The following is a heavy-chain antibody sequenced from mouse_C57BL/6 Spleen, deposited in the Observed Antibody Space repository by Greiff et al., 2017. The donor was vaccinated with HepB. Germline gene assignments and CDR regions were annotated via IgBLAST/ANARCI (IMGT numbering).Heavy chain of an antibody. CDR1: GYTFTSYW. CDR3: ARWEVYYPLFDY. Sequence: VQLQQSGAELVMPGASVKLSCKASGYTFTSYWMHWVKQRPGQGLEWIGEIDPSDSYTNYNQKFKGKSTLTVDKSSSTAYMQLSSLTSEDSAVYYCARWEVYYPLFDYWGQGTTLTVSS. CDR2: IDPSDSYT. D-gene: IGHD1-1*02. V-gene: IGHV1-69*01. J-gene: IGHJ2*01.